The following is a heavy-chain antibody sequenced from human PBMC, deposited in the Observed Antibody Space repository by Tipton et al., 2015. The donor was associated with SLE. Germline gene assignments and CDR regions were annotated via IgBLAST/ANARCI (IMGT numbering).Heavy chain of an antibody. V-gene: IGHV4-34*01. CDR3: ARYYYDSTGDCLFDS. Sequence: TLSLTCTVSGGSISSYYWSWIRQPPGKGLEWIGEINHSGSTNYNPSLKSRVTISVDTSKNQFSLKLSSVTAADTAVYYCARYYYDSTGDCLFDSWGQGTLVTVSS. D-gene: IGHD3-22*01. J-gene: IGHJ4*02. CDR1: GGSISSYY. CDR2: INHSGST.